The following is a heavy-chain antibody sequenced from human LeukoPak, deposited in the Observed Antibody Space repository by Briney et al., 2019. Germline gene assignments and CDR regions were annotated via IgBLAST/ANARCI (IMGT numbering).Heavy chain of an antibody. CDR3: ARGPRIIGYCSGGSCYWFDP. J-gene: IGHJ5*02. Sequence: PSETLSLTCTVSGGSISSGDYYWSWIRQPPGKGLEWIGYIYYSGSTNYNPSLKSRVTISVDTSKNQFSLKLSSVTAADTAVYYCARGPRIIGYCSGGSCYWFDPWGQGTLVTVSS. CDR2: IYYSGST. V-gene: IGHV4-30-4*08. D-gene: IGHD2-15*01. CDR1: GGSISSGDYY.